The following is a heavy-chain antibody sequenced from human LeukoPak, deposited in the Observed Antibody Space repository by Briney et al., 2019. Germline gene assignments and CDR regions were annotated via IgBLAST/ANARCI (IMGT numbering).Heavy chain of an antibody. J-gene: IGHJ4*02. CDR1: GFTFSSYW. CDR2: INIDGTST. D-gene: IGHD1/OR15-1a*01. Sequence: GGSLRLSCAASGFTFSSYWMHWVRQDPSKGLVWVSRINIDGTSTAYADSVKGRFTVSRDNAKNTLYLQMDSLRAEDTAVYFCVRDRDWNSFDYWGQGTLVTVSS. CDR3: VRDRDWNSFDY. V-gene: IGHV3-74*01.